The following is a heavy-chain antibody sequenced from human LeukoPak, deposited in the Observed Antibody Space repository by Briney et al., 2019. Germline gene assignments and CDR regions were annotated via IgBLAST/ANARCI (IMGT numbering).Heavy chain of an antibody. CDR2: FDPEDGET. V-gene: IGHV1-24*01. D-gene: IGHD2-8*02. J-gene: IGHJ5*02. Sequence: ASVNVSCKVSGYTLTELSMHWVRQAPGKGLEWMGGFDPEDGETIYAQKFQGRVTMTEDTSTDTAYMELSSLRSEDTAVYYCASSEPGPRYNWFDPWGQGTLVTVSS. CDR3: ASSEPGPRYNWFDP. CDR1: GYTLTELS.